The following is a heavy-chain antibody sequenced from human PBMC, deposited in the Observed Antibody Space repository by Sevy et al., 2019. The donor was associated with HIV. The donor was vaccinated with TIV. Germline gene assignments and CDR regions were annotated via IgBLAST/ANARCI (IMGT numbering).Heavy chain of an antibody. CDR1: GFSFSNYA. CDR2: ISGGGGRG. J-gene: IGHJ4*02. Sequence: GGSLRLSCTASGFSFSNYAMSWVRQAPGKGMEWVSSISGGGGRGNYADSVKGQFTISRDNSKNRLFLQMNNLRADDTAVYYCAKDRAAVAGPVRFDFWGQGTLVTVSS. CDR3: AKDRAAVAGPVRFDF. D-gene: IGHD6-19*01. V-gene: IGHV3-23*01.